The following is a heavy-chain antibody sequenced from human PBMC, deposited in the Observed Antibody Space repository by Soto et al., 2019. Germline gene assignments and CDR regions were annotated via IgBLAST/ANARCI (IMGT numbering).Heavy chain of an antibody. Sequence: GESLKISCDCSGYSFTSDWIVLVLRMSGKGLEWMGTIYPGDSDTRYSPSFQGQVTISADKSISTAYLQWNSLKASDTAMYFCARNKGYCSSTSCHGMDVWGQGAAVTVSS. D-gene: IGHD2-2*01. CDR1: GYSFTSDW. CDR3: ARNKGYCSSTSCHGMDV. V-gene: IGHV5-51*01. CDR2: IYPGDSDT. J-gene: IGHJ6*02.